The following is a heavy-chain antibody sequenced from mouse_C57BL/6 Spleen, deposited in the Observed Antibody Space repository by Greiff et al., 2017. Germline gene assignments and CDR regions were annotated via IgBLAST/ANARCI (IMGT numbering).Heavy chain of an antibody. CDR2: ISSGSSTI. CDR1: GFTFSDYG. J-gene: IGHJ4*01. V-gene: IGHV5-17*01. Sequence: EVMLVESGGGLVKPGGSLKLSCAASGFTFSDYGMHWVRQAPEKGLAWVAYISSGSSTIYYADTVKGRFTISRDNAKNTLFLQMTSLRSEETAMYYCARLRYAMDYWGQGTSVTVSS. CDR3: ARLRYAMDY.